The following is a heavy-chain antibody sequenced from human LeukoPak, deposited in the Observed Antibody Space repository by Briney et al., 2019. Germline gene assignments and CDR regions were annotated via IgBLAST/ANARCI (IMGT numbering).Heavy chain of an antibody. CDR2: SIYSGGTT. D-gene: IGHD3-22*01. V-gene: IGHV3-23*01. Sequence: GGSLRLSCAASGFTFSRSAMTWVRQGPGTGLEFVASSIYSGGTTYYSNSVKGRFTISRDNSKNTLYLQMNSLRAEDTALYYCAKDGFYYDGSEHVYYFDSWGQGTLVTVSS. J-gene: IGHJ4*02. CDR1: GFTFSRSA. CDR3: AKDGFYYDGSEHVYYFDS.